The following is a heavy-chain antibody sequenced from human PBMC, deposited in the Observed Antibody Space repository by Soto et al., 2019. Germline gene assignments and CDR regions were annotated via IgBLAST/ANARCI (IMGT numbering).Heavy chain of an antibody. J-gene: IGHJ6*02. D-gene: IGHD3-10*01. CDR2: IIPIFGTA. Sequence: QVQLVQSGAEVKKPGSSVKVSCKASGGTFSSYAISWVRQAPGQGLEWMGGIIPIFGTANYAQKFQGRVTITADESTSTAYLELSSLRSEDTAVYYCARAVSYGSGATTNYYYYGMDVWGQVTTVTVSS. CDR1: GGTFSSYA. V-gene: IGHV1-69*12. CDR3: ARAVSYGSGATTNYYYYGMDV.